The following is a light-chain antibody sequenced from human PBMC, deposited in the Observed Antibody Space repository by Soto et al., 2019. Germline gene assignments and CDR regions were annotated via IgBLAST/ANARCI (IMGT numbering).Light chain of an antibody. CDR3: QSYDTSLSVV. J-gene: IGLJ2*01. CDR1: SSNIGAGYD. CDR2: GNS. Sequence: QSVLTQPPSVSGAPGQRVTISCTGGSSNIGAGYDVHWYQQLPGTAPKLLMYGNSNRPSGVPDRFSGSKSGTSASLAITGLQAEDEADCYCQSYDTSLSVVFGGGTKLTVL. V-gene: IGLV1-40*01.